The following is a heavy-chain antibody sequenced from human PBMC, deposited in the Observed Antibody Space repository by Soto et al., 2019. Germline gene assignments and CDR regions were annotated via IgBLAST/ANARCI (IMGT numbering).Heavy chain of an antibody. Sequence: QVLLQESGPGLMKPSQTLSLTCTVSGLTISSASYYWSWIRQHPGKGLEWVGNIYYNGSTYYSPSLKSRGPLWVDTSKNQLSLRLASVTAAETAVYYWARYRISGSWSKFDYWGQGTLVTVSS. CDR2: IYYNGST. CDR3: ARYRISGSWSKFDY. CDR1: GLTISSASYY. V-gene: IGHV4-31*03. D-gene: IGHD6-13*01. J-gene: IGHJ4*02.